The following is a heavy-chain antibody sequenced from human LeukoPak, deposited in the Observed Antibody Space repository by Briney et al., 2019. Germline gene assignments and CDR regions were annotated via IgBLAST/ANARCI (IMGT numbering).Heavy chain of an antibody. Sequence: SETLSLTCTVSGDSISDYYWSWIRQPPGKGLEWVAYLYYSGSTVYNPSLKGRVTISVVTSKKQISLKLSSVTAADSAVYYCVRRVRYFGQNDYWGQGTLDTVSS. CDR1: GDSISDYY. D-gene: IGHD3-9*01. J-gene: IGHJ4*02. CDR2: LYYSGST. CDR3: VRRVRYFGQNDY. V-gene: IGHV4-59*08.